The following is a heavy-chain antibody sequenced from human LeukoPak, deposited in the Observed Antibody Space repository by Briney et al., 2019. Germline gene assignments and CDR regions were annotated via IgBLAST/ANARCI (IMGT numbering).Heavy chain of an antibody. CDR2: INTDTGNP. J-gene: IGHJ5*02. CDR1: GYTFTSYA. Sequence: ASVKVSCKASGYTFTSYAMHWVRQAPGQGLEWMGWINTDTGNPTYAQGFTGRFVFSLDTSVSTAYLQISSLKAEDTAVFYCARDGFPLMVRGPAWFFDPWGQGTLVTVSS. V-gene: IGHV7-4-1*02. D-gene: IGHD3-10*01. CDR3: ARDGFPLMVRGPAWFFDP.